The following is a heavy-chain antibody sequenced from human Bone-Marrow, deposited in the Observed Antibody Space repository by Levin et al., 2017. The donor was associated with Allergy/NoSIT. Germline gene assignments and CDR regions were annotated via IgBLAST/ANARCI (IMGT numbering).Heavy chain of an antibody. D-gene: IGHD3-10*01. V-gene: IGHV3-30*18. CDR1: GFTFSSYG. CDR3: AKDYLWFGEFMMDV. J-gene: IGHJ6*02. Sequence: SGGSLRLSCAASGFTFSSYGMHWVRQAPGKGLEWVAVISYDGSNKYYADSVKGRFTISRDNSKNTLYLQMNSLRAEDTAVYYCAKDYLWFGEFMMDVWGQGTTVTVSS. CDR2: ISYDGSNK.